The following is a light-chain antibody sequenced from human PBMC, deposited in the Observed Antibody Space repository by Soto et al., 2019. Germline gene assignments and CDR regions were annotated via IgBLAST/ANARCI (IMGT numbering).Light chain of an antibody. Sequence: QSVLTQPASVSGSPGQSITISCTGTSSDVGGYNYVSWYQQHPGKAPKLMIYEVNNRPSGASNRFSGSKSGNTASLTISGLQAEDEADYYCSSYTTSSLSAYVFXTGTKVTVL. CDR3: SSYTTSSLSAYV. V-gene: IGLV2-14*01. J-gene: IGLJ1*01. CDR1: SSDVGGYNY. CDR2: EVN.